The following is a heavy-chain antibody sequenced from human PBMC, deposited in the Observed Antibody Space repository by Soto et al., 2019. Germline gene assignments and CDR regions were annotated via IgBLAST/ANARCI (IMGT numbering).Heavy chain of an antibody. CDR1: GFTFSSYA. Sequence: PGGSLRLSCAASGFTFSSYAMSWVRQAPGKGLEWVSAISGSGGSTYYADSVKGRFTISRDNSKTTLYLQMNSLRAEDTAVYYCAKDQVPMIVVVPGYYWGQGTLVTVSS. V-gene: IGHV3-23*01. CDR2: ISGSGGST. D-gene: IGHD3-22*01. CDR3: AKDQVPMIVVVPGYY. J-gene: IGHJ4*02.